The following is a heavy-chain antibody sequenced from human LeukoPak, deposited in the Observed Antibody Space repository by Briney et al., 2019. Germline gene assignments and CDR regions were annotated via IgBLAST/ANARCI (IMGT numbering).Heavy chain of an antibody. CDR3: EKGYDILTGYQSWFDP. D-gene: IGHD3-9*01. Sequence: SGGSLRLSCAVSGFTFSTYAMSWVRQAPGKGLEWVSAISGSGGSTYYADSVKGRFTISRDNSKNTLYLQMNTLRAEDTAVYYCEKGYDILTGYQSWFDPWGQGTLVTVSS. CDR1: GFTFSTYA. V-gene: IGHV3-23*01. CDR2: ISGSGGST. J-gene: IGHJ5*02.